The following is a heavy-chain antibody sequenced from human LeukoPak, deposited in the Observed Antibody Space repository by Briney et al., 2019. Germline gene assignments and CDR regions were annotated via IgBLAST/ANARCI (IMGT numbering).Heavy chain of an antibody. CDR1: GLTFSSYW. Sequence: GGSLRLSCAASGLTFSSYWMHWVRQAPGKGLVWVSRINSDGSSTSYADSVKGRFTISRDNAKNTLYLQMNSLRAEDTAVYYCARASWVYYGSGSDFDYWGQGTLVTVSS. V-gene: IGHV3-74*01. CDR3: ARASWVYYGSGSDFDY. CDR2: INSDGSST. D-gene: IGHD3-10*01. J-gene: IGHJ4*02.